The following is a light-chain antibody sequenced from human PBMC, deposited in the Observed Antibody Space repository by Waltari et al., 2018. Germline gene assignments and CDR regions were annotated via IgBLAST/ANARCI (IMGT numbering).Light chain of an antibody. V-gene: IGLV5-45*01. CDR1: SDINVGTYK. Sequence: QAVLTQPASLSASPGASASLTCPLRSDINVGTYKIYWYQQRPGRPPQFLMKYKPDSGTQLGSGVTIRLSGSKDTSDNGDILLVSGLQSEDEADYYCMILYNNAVVFGGGTKVTVL. CDR3: MILYNNAVV. J-gene: IGLJ3*02. CDR2: YKPDSGT.